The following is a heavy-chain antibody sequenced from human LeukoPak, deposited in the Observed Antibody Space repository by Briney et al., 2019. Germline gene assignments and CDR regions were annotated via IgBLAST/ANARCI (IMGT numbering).Heavy chain of an antibody. J-gene: IGHJ3*02. CDR2: INNDGADT. V-gene: IGHV3-74*01. Sequence: PGGSLRLSCAASGFTFSSFWMHWVRQAPGKGLVWVSRINNDGADTVYADSVKGRFTIPRDNAKNTLCLQMNSLRADDTALYYCVRGSSGPEIWGQGTMVTVSS. CDR3: VRGSSGPEI. D-gene: IGHD3-10*01. CDR1: GFTFSSFW.